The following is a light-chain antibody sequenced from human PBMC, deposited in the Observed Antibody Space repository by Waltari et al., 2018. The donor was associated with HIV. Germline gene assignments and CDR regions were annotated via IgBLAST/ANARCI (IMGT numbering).Light chain of an antibody. CDR1: QSVLYSSNNKNY. J-gene: IGKJ1*01. CDR2: WAS. CDR3: QQYYTTPRT. V-gene: IGKV4-1*01. Sequence: DFVMTQSPDSLAVSLGERATINCKSSQSVLYSSNNKNYLAWYQQKPGQPPKRLIYWASTRESGVPDRFTGTGSGTDFTLTISSLQAEDVAVYYCQQYYTTPRTFGQGTKVVIK.